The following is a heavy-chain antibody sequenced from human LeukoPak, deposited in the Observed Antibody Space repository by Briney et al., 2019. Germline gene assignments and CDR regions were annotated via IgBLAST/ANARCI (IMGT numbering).Heavy chain of an antibody. V-gene: IGHV1-18*01. J-gene: IGHJ4*02. CDR3: ARDLLGSGSCFFDY. D-gene: IGHD3-10*01. Sequence: ASVKVSCKASGYTFTSYGISWVRQAPGQGLEWMGWISDYNGNTKYEQKLQGRVTMTTDTSTSTAYMELRSLRSDDTAVYYCARDLLGSGSCFFDYWGQGTLVTVSS. CDR1: GYTFTSYG. CDR2: ISDYNGNT.